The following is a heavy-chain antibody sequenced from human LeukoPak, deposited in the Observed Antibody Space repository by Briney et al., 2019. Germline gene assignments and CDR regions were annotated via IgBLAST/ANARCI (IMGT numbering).Heavy chain of an antibody. V-gene: IGHV4-34*01. CDR3: ARGRYSSGWYYGMDV. Sequence: PSETLSLACAVYGGSFSGYYWSWIRQPPGKGLEWIGGINHSGSTNYNPSLKSRVTISVDTSKNQFSLKLSSVTAADTAVYYYARGRYSSGWYYGMDVWGQGTTVTVSS. D-gene: IGHD6-19*01. J-gene: IGHJ6*02. CDR1: GGSFSGYY. CDR2: INHSGST.